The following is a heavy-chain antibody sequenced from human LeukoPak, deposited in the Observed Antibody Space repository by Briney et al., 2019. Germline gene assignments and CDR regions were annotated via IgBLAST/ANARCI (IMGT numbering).Heavy chain of an antibody. CDR1: GFTFSSYA. Sequence: GGSLRLSCAASGFTFSSYAMSWVRQAPGKGLEWVSAISGSGGSTYYADSVKGRFTISRDNAKNSLYLQMNSLRAEDTAVYYCARASGYSYGHDFDYWGQGTLVTVSS. D-gene: IGHD5-18*01. CDR3: ARASGYSYGHDFDY. V-gene: IGHV3-23*01. CDR2: ISGSGGST. J-gene: IGHJ4*02.